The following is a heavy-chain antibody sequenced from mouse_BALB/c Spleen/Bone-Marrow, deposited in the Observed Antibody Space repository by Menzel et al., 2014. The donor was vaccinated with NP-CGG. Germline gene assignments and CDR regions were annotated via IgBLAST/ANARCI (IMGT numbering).Heavy chain of an antibody. V-gene: IGHV5-4*02. Sequence: VNVVESGGGLAKPGGSLKLSCAASGFTLSDYYMYWVRQTPEKRLEWVATISDSGNYTYYPDSLKGRFTISRDNAKNNLNLQMSSLKSEDTAIYYCAREDYYRYDYVMDYWGQGTSVTVSS. D-gene: IGHD2-14*01. CDR3: AREDYYRYDYVMDY. CDR1: GFTLSDYY. CDR2: ISDSGNYT. J-gene: IGHJ4*01.